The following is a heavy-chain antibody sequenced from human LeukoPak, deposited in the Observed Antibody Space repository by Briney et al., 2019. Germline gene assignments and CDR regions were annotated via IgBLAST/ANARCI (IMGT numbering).Heavy chain of an antibody. D-gene: IGHD3-22*01. CDR1: GGSISSYY. V-gene: IGHV4-4*07. J-gene: IGHJ3*02. CDR2: IYASGST. CDR3: ARDPPYYYDSSGYANAFDI. Sequence: SETLSLTCTVSGGSISSYYWSWIRQPAGKGLEWIGRIYASGSTNYNPSLKSRVTMSVDTSKNQFSLKLSSVTAADTAVYYCARDPPYYYDSSGYANAFDIWGQGTMVTVSP.